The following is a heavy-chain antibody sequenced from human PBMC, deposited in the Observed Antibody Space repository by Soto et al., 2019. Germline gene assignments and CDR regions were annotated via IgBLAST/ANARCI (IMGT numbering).Heavy chain of an antibody. J-gene: IGHJ4*02. CDR2: IIPIFGTA. V-gene: IGHV1-69*13. Sequence: GASVKVSCKASGGTFSSHAISWVRQAPGQRLERMGGIIPIFGTANYAQKFQGRVTITADESTSTAYMELSSLRSEDTAVYYCARGHYDSSGYFGTFDYWGQGTLVTVSS. CDR1: GGTFSSHA. D-gene: IGHD3-22*01. CDR3: ARGHYDSSGYFGTFDY.